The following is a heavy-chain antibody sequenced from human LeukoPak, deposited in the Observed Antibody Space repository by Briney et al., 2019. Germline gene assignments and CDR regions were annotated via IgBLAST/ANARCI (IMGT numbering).Heavy chain of an antibody. CDR3: VRGESGIQENSFDI. D-gene: IGHD2/OR15-2a*01. CDR1: GLTFRTTW. Sequence: GGSLRLSCATSGLTFRTTWMHWVRQAPGKGLMWVSRMNGEGTTIDYADSVKGRFTISRDNAKNSLYLQMNSLRVEDTAVYSCVRGESGIQENSFDIWGQGTLVTVSS. J-gene: IGHJ3*02. CDR2: MNGEGTTI. V-gene: IGHV3-74*01.